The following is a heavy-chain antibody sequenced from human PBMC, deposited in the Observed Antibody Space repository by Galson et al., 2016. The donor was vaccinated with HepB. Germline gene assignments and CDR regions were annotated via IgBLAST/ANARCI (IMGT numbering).Heavy chain of an antibody. CDR1: GYTFTTYG. CDR2: ISPYAGNT. CDR3: AREGNGYDSDFDY. V-gene: IGHV1-18*04. Sequence: SVKVSCKASGYTFTTYGISWVRQAPGQGLEWMGWISPYAGNTNYAQKFQGRVTMSTDASTSTAYMELRSLRSDDTAAYYCAREGNGYDSDFDYWGQGTAVTISS. D-gene: IGHD5-12*01. J-gene: IGHJ4*02.